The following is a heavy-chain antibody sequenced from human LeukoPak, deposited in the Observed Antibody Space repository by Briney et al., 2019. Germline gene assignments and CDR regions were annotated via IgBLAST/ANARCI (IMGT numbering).Heavy chain of an antibody. D-gene: IGHD6-13*01. J-gene: IGHJ4*02. V-gene: IGHV3-48*02. CDR2: ISSSSSTI. Sequence: PGGSLRLSCAASGFTFSSYSMNWVRQAPGKGLEWVSYISSSSSTIYYADSVKGRFTISRDNAKNSLYLQMNSLRDEDTVVYYCASGQSIAAAGTYSLWGQGTLVTVSS. CDR1: GFTFSSYS. CDR3: ASGQSIAAAGTYSL.